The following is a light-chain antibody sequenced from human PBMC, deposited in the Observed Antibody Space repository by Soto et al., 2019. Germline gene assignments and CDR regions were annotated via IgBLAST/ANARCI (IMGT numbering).Light chain of an antibody. V-gene: IGKV1-39*01. J-gene: IGKJ1*01. CDR1: QSISSY. Sequence: DIRMTQSPSSLSASVGDRVSITCRASQSISSYLNWYQQKPGKAPKLLIYTASTLQSGVPSRFSGSGSGTDFTLTISSLQPEDFATYYCQQSYRTPQAFGQGTKVEIK. CDR2: TAS. CDR3: QQSYRTPQA.